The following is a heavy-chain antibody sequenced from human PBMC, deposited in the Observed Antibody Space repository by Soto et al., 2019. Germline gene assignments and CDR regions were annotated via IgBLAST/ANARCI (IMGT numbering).Heavy chain of an antibody. CDR1: GGSISSYY. CDR2: IYYSGST. J-gene: IGHJ4*02. Sequence: SETLSLTCTVSGGSISSYYWSWIRQPPGKGLEWIGYIYYSGSTNYNPSLKSRVTISVDTSKNQFSLKLSSVTAADTAVYYCARQRSLYYFDYWGQGTLVTVS. CDR3: ARQRSLYYFDY. V-gene: IGHV4-59*08.